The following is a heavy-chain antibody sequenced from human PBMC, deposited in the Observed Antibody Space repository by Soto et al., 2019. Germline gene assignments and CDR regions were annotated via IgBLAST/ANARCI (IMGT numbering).Heavy chain of an antibody. CDR3: AGDPDSHYNDSHASSYP. D-gene: IGHD3-22*01. Sequence: QVQLVQSGAEVKKPGSSVKVSCKASGGTFSTYTITWVRQAPGQGLGWMGRIIPIIGIINYAQKFQCRVTITADKFTGTAYMELTRLRSDDTAVYYCAGDPDSHYNDSHASSYPWGQGTLVTVSS. CDR2: IIPIIGII. J-gene: IGHJ5*02. V-gene: IGHV1-69*08. CDR1: GGTFSTYT.